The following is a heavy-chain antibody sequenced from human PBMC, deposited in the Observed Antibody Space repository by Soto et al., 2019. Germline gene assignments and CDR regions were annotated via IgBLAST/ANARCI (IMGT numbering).Heavy chain of an antibody. CDR2: IYHSGST. J-gene: IGHJ5*02. V-gene: IGHV4-30-2*01. D-gene: IGHD2-2*01. Sequence: SETLSLPYTVSAGSISCYSWSWIRQPPGKGLEWIGYIYHSGSTYYNPSLKSRVTISVDRSKNQFSLKLSSVTAADTAVYYCARVPDRWGQGTLVTVS. CDR3: ARVPDR. CDR1: AGSISCYS.